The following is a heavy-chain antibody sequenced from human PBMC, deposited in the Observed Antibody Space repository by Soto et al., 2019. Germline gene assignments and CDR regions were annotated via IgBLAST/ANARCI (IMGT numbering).Heavy chain of an antibody. V-gene: IGHV4-39*01. D-gene: IGHD6-19*01. CDR1: GGSISSSSYY. J-gene: IGHJ5*02. Sequence: QLQLQESGPGLVKPSETLSLTCTVSGGSISSSSYYWGWIRQPPGKGLEWIGSIYYSGSTYYNPSLKSRVTISVDTSKNQFSLKLSSVTAADTAVYYCASAVLDSGWYMVGFWFDPWGQGTLVTVSS. CDR2: IYYSGST. CDR3: ASAVLDSGWYMVGFWFDP.